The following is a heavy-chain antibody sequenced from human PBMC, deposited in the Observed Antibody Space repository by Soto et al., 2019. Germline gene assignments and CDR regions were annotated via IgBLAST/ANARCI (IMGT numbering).Heavy chain of an antibody. CDR1: GDTFDIYG. CDR3: ARGGIHFADSSGHAFDS. V-gene: IGHV1-69*06. Sequence: QVELVQSGAEVKKPGSSVKVSCKASGDTFDIYGFSWVRQAPGEGLEWMGVIIPIFETADYAQKFQGRVSITADKSTSTAYMELGSLTSEDTAVYYCARGGIHFADSSGHAFDSWGQGTLISVTS. J-gene: IGHJ4*02. CDR2: IIPIFETA. D-gene: IGHD3-22*01.